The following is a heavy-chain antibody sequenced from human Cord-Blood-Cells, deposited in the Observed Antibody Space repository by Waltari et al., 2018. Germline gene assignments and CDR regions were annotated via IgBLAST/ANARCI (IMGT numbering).Heavy chain of an antibody. CDR2: ISSSSYI. V-gene: IGHV3-21*01. CDR1: GFTFSSYS. CDR3: ARDPRGANWGYDAFDI. D-gene: IGHD7-27*01. J-gene: IGHJ3*02. Sequence: EVQLVESGGGLVKPGGSLRLSCAASGFTFSSYSMNWVRQAPGKGLEWVSSISSSSYIYYADSVKGRFTISRDNAKNSLYLQMNSLRAEDTAVYYCARDPRGANWGYDAFDIWGQGTMVTVSS.